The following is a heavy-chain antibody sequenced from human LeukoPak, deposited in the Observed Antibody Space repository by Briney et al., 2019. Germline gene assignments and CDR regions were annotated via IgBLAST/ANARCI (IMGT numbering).Heavy chain of an antibody. D-gene: IGHD3-16*01. CDR1: GYTFTGYS. CDR2: INPNSGGT. V-gene: IGHV1-2*02. CDR3: ARDGGLVDFDP. Sequence: ASVKVSCKASGYTFTGYSLHWVRQAPGQGLEWMGWINPNSGGTGFAQKFQGRVTMTRDTSITTGYMELSRLTSDDTAVYYCARDGGLVDFDPWGQGTLITVSS. J-gene: IGHJ5*02.